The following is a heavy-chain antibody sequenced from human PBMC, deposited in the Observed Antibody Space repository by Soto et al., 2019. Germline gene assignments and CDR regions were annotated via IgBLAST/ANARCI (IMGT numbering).Heavy chain of an antibody. D-gene: IGHD3-9*01. CDR3: AKDSLVLRYFDWLPRPTFDY. J-gene: IGHJ4*02. CDR2: ISYDGSNK. Sequence: GGSLRLSCAASGFTFSSYGMHWVRQAPGKGLEWVAVISYDGSNKYYADSVKGRFTISRDNSKNTLYLQMNSLRAEDTAVYYCAKDSLVLRYFDWLPRPTFDYWGQGTLVTVSS. V-gene: IGHV3-30*18. CDR1: GFTFSSYG.